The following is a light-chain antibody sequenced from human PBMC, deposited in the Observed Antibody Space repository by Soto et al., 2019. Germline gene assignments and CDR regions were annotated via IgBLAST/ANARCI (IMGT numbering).Light chain of an antibody. CDR3: QQYNTYSPWA. CDR1: QTISSW. J-gene: IGKJ1*01. Sequence: DIQMNQSPFTLSGSLGDRVTITCRASQTISSWLAWYQQKPGKAPKLLIYDASNLETGVPSRFSGSGSGTDFTFTISRLQPEDIATYYCQQYNTYSPWAVGQGTKVDIK. V-gene: IGKV1-5*01. CDR2: DAS.